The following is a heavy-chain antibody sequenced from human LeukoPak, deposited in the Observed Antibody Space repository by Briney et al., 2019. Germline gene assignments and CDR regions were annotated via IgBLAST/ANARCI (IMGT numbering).Heavy chain of an antibody. V-gene: IGHV4-31*03. J-gene: IGHJ4*02. Sequence: PSQTLSLTCTVSGGSISSGGYYWSWIRQHPGKGLEWIGYIYYSGSTYYNPSLKSRVTISVDTSKNQFSLKLSSVTAADTAVYYCARGHLGCCSSTSCSGEDYWGQGTLVTVSS. CDR1: GGSISSGGYY. D-gene: IGHD2-2*01. CDR3: ARGHLGCCSSTSCSGEDY. CDR2: IYYSGST.